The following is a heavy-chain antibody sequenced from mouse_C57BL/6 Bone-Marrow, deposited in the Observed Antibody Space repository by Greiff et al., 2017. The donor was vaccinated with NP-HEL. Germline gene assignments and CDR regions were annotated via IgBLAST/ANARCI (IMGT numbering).Heavy chain of an antibody. CDR2: ISDGGSYT. J-gene: IGHJ3*01. Sequence: EVQLVESGGGLVKPGGSLKFSCAASGFTFSSYAMSWVRQTPEKRLEWVATISDGGSYTYYPDNVKGRFTISSVNAKNNLYLQMRHLKSEETAMYYCENLYRYYWVFSYCGQGTVVTVSA. CDR3: ENLYRYYWVFSY. D-gene: IGHD2-12*01. CDR1: GFTFSSYA. V-gene: IGHV5-4*01.